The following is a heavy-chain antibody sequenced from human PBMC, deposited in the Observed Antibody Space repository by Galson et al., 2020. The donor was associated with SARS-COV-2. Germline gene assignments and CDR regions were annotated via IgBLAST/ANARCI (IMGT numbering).Heavy chain of an antibody. CDR1: GGSISSGSYY. D-gene: IGHD1-26*01. J-gene: IGHJ4*02. V-gene: IGHV4-61*02. CDR3: SRESRWDLYFDH. Sequence: SETLSLTCTVSGGSISSGSYYWSWIWQPAGKGLEWIGRIYTGVNTNYNPSHKSRITITVDTSKNQFSLKLSSVTAAGTAVYYCSRESRWDLYFDHWGQGTLVTGSS. CDR2: IYTGVNT.